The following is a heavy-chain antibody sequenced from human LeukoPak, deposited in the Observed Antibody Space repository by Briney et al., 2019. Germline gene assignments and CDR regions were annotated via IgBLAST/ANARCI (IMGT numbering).Heavy chain of an antibody. CDR1: GGSISSSSYY. V-gene: IGHV4-39*07. CDR3: ARGAGREGVAAKYWFDP. J-gene: IGHJ5*02. CDR2: IYYSGST. Sequence: PSETLSLTCTVSGGSISSSSYYWGWIRQPPGKGLEWIGSIYYSGSTYYNPSLKSRVTISVDTSKNRFSLKLSSVTAADTAVYYCARGAGREGVAAKYWFDPWGQGTLVTVST. D-gene: IGHD2-15*01.